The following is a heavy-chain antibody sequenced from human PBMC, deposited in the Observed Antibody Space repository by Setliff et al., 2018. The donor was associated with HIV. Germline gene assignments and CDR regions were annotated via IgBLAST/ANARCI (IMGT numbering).Heavy chain of an antibody. CDR3: ARCGYSYGFLGVTYYFYMDV. J-gene: IGHJ6*03. CDR2: IYTSGST. D-gene: IGHD5-18*01. CDR1: GDSISTYC. Sequence: PSETLSLTCTVSGDSISTYCWIWIRQPPGKGLEWIGNIYTSGSTNYNPSLKSRVTISVDTSKNQFSLRLSSVTAADTAVYYCARCGYSYGFLGVTYYFYMDVWGKGTAVTVSS. V-gene: IGHV4-4*09.